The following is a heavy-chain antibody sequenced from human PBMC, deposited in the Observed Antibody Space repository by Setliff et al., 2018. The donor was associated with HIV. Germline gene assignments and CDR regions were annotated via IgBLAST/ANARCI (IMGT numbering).Heavy chain of an antibody. J-gene: IGHJ6*03. CDR1: GGSISSSSYY. V-gene: IGHV3-11*04. CDR2: ISSSGSTI. Sequence: LSLTCTVSGGSISSSSYYWGWIRQPPGKGLEWVSYISSSGSTIYYADSVKGRFTISRDNSKNTLHLQMNSLRAEDTAVYYCVRDRITMILEVTTGYYYMDVWGKGTTVTVSS. D-gene: IGHD3-22*01. CDR3: VRDRITMILEVTTGYYYMDV.